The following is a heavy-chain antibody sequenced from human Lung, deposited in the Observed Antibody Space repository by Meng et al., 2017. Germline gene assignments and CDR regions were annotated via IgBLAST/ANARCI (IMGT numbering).Heavy chain of an antibody. J-gene: IGHJ4*02. CDR2: INPKSGDT. Sequence: VKVSCKASGYTFPDYWLHWVRRAPGQGLEWMGRINPKSGDTHYAQRFQGRVTMTGDTSISTAYMELSGLRSDDTAMYYCARDEDISAAGKLFGDYWGQGTLVTVSS. V-gene: IGHV1-2*06. D-gene: IGHD6-13*01. CDR3: ARDEDISAAGKLFGDY. CDR1: GYTFPDYW.